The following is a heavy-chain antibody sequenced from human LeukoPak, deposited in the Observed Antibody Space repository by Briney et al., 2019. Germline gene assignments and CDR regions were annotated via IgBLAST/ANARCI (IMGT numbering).Heavy chain of an antibody. V-gene: IGHV1-18*01. J-gene: IGHJ5*02. D-gene: IGHD2-15*01. CDR1: GYTFTNYG. CDR2: ISAYNGNT. Sequence: ASVKVSCKAAGYTFTNYGISWVRQAPGQGLEWMGWISAYNGNTHYAQKLQGRVTMTTDTSTSTAYMELRSLRSDDTAVYYCARDGSGYCSSGSCFRWFDPWGQGTLVTVSS. CDR3: ARDGSGYCSSGSCFRWFDP.